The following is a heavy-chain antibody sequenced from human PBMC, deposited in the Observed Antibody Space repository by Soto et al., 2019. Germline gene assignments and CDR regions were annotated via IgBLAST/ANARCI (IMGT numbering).Heavy chain of an antibody. J-gene: IGHJ4*02. CDR3: GRGGLAVSGTYDY. D-gene: IGHD6-19*01. V-gene: IGHV1-18*01. CDR1: GYTFINYG. CDR2: ISGSNGDT. Sequence: KVSCKASGYTFINYGVAWARRAPGQGPEWMGWISGSNGDTKYAQNLQNRVSLTTDTSTNTAYMELRSLRPDDTAIYFCGRGGLAVSGTYDYWGQGTLVTVSS.